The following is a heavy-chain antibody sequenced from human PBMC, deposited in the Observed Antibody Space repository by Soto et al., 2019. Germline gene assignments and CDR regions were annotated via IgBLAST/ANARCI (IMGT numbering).Heavy chain of an antibody. D-gene: IGHD2-8*01. J-gene: IGHJ6*02. Sequence: PSETLSLTCTVSGGSISSYYWSWIRQPPGKGLEWIGYIYYRGSTNYNPSLKSRVTISVDTSKNKFSLKLSSVTAADAAVYYCARNSWDCTEGVCFSGYYGMDDWGQGTTVTVSS. CDR3: ARNSWDCTEGVCFSGYYGMDD. CDR1: GGSISSYY. CDR2: IYYRGST. V-gene: IGHV4-59*01.